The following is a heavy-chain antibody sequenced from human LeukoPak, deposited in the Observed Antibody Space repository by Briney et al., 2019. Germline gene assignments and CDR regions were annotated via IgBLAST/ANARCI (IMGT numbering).Heavy chain of an antibody. Sequence: GGSLRLSCAASGFTFSSYAMSWVRQAPGKGLEWVSAISGSGGSTYYADSVKGRFTISRDNSKNTLYLQMNSLRAEDTAVYYCAKYCSSTSCYRASWFDPWGQGTLVTVSS. J-gene: IGHJ5*02. V-gene: IGHV3-23*01. CDR2: ISGSGGST. D-gene: IGHD2-2*01. CDR1: GFTFSSYA. CDR3: AKYCSSTSCYRASWFDP.